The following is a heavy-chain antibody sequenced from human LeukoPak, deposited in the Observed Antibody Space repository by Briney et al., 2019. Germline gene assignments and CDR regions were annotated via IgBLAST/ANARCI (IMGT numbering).Heavy chain of an antibody. J-gene: IGHJ4*02. CDR1: GGTFSSYA. Sequence: GASVKVSCKASGGTFSSYAISWVRQAPGQGLEWMGIINPSGGSTSYAQKFQGRIAMTRDTSTSTVYMVLSSLRSEDTAVYHCARAYDMIDYWGQGTLVTVSS. D-gene: IGHD3-9*01. CDR3: ARAYDMIDY. CDR2: INPSGGST. V-gene: IGHV1-46*01.